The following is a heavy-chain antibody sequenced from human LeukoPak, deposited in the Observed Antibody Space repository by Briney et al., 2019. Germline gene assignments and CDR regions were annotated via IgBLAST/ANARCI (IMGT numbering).Heavy chain of an antibody. J-gene: IGHJ4*02. V-gene: IGHV2-70*01. CDR1: GFSLSTTEMC. CDR3: ARMMVSSGSTFDY. D-gene: IGHD6-19*01. CDR2: IDWDDDK. Sequence: ESGPALVKPTQTLTLTCTFSGFSLSTTEMCVSWIRQPPGKALEWLALIDWDDDKYYIKSLKTRLTISKDTSKNQVVLTMTNMDPVDTATYYCARMMVSSGSTFDYWGQGTLVTVSS.